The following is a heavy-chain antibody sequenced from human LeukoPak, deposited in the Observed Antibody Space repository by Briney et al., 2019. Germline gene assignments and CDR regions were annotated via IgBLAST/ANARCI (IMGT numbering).Heavy chain of an antibody. D-gene: IGHD1-26*01. V-gene: IGHV3-30*04. CDR3: ARAQHRGWGFDY. Sequence: PGRSLRLSCAASGFTFSSYAMHWVRQAPGKGLEWVAVISYDGSYKYYADSVKGRFTISRDDSKTTLYLQMNSLRSDDTAVYYCARAQHRGWGFDYWGQGTLVTVSS. CDR1: GFTFSSYA. CDR2: ISYDGSYK. J-gene: IGHJ4*02.